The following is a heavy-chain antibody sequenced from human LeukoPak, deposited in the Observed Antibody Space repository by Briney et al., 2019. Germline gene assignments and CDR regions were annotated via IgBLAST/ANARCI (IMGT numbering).Heavy chain of an antibody. CDR3: ARDRGGDAFDI. J-gene: IGHJ3*02. CDR2: INPNSGGT. Sequence: ASVKVSCKASGYTFTAYYMHWVRQAPGQELEWMGWINPNSGGTKYAQNFQGRVTMTRDTSISTAYMELSSLRSDDTAVYYCARDRGGDAFDIWGQGTMVTVSS. V-gene: IGHV1-2*02. CDR1: GYTFTAYY. D-gene: IGHD3-10*01.